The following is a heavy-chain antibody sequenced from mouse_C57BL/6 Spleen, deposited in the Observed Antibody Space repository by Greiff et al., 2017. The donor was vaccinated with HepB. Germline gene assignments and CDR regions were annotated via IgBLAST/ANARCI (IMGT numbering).Heavy chain of an antibody. V-gene: IGHV1-39*01. CDR3: ARGYYGSIPLWYFDV. CDR2: INPNYGTT. CDR1: GYSFTDYN. Sequence: VQLQQSGPELVKPGASVKISCKASGYSFTDYNMNWVKQRNVKSLEWIGVINPNYGTTSYNQKFKGKATLTVDQSSSTAYMQLNSLTSEDSAVYYCARGYYGSIPLWYFDVWGTGTTVTVSS. J-gene: IGHJ1*03. D-gene: IGHD1-1*01.